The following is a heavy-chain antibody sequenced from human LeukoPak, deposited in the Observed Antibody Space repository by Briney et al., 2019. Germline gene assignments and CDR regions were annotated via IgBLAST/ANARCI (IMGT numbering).Heavy chain of an antibody. J-gene: IGHJ4*02. CDR2: IYYRGST. CDR3: ASGPYPAAGTDHQFDY. Sequence: SETLSLTCTVSGASICSYYWSWIRQPPGKGLEWIGYIYYRGSTNYNPSLKSRVTISVDTSKNQFSLKLSSVTAADTAVYYCASGPYPAAGTDHQFDYWGQGTLVTVSS. CDR1: GASICSYY. D-gene: IGHD6-13*01. V-gene: IGHV4-59*01.